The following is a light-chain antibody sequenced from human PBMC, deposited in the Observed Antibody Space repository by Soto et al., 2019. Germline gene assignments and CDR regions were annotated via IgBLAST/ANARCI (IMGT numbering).Light chain of an antibody. CDR2: ATS. Sequence: DIQMTQSPSSLSASLGDRVTITCRASRTIDNYLNWYQQKPGRAPELLVYATSSLQSGVPSRFTGGGSGTHFTLTISGLQPEDFATYSCQQSYNTPITFGQGTRLE. V-gene: IGKV1-39*01. CDR3: QQSYNTPIT. CDR1: RTIDNY. J-gene: IGKJ5*01.